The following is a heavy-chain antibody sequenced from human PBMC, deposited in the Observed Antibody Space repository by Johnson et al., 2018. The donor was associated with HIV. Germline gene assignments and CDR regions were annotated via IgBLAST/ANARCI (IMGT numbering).Heavy chain of an antibody. V-gene: IGHV3-9*01. Sequence: VHLVESGGGLVQPGRSLRLACAASGFTFHEYAMHWVRQTPGKGLEWVSGISWNSGSVGYADSVKGRLTISRDNSKKSLYLDMNSLRAEDTAFYYCAKDMLPWFGEFPWAFDVFDIWGQGTMVTVSS. CDR3: AKDMLPWFGEFPWAFDVFDI. D-gene: IGHD3-10*01. J-gene: IGHJ3*02. CDR2: ISWNSGSV. CDR1: GFTFHEYA.